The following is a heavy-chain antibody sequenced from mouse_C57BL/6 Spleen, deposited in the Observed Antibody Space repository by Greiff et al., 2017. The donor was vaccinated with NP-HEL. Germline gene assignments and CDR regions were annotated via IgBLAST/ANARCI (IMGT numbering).Heavy chain of an antibody. CDR2: INPSNGGT. D-gene: IGHD3-2*02. CDR3: ARSTAQATWYFDY. J-gene: IGHJ2*01. V-gene: IGHV1-53*01. Sequence: QVQLQQPGTELVKPGASVKLSCKASGYTFTSYWMHWVKQRPGQGLEWIGNINPSNGGTNYNEKFKSKATLTVDKSSSTAYMQLSSLTSEYSAVYYCARSTAQATWYFDYWGQGTTLTVSS. CDR1: GYTFTSYW.